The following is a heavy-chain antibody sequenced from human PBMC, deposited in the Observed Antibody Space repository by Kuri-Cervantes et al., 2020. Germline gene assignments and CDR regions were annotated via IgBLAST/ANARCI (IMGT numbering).Heavy chain of an antibody. CDR1: GFTFSSYW. Sequence: GGSLRLSCAASGFTFSSYWMHWVRQAPGKGLVWVSRINSDGSSTSYADSVKGRFTISRDNAKNTLYLQMNSLRAEDTAVYYCARLGVLITYHYGMDVWGQGTTVTVSS. CDR3: ARLGVLITYHYGMDV. V-gene: IGHV3-74*01. J-gene: IGHJ6*02. CDR2: INSDGSST.